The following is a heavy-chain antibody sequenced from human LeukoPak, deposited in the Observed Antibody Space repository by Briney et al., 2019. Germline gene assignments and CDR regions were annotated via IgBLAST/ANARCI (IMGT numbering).Heavy chain of an antibody. Sequence: ASVKVSCKASGYTFINHAIHWVRQAPGQRLEWMGWINIGNGNTKYSQNFQGRITITRDTSTTTAYMDLSSLRSEDTAMYYCARRLGRSFDYWGQGTLVTVSS. CDR1: GYTFINHA. CDR2: INIGNGNT. J-gene: IGHJ4*02. CDR3: ARRLGRSFDY. D-gene: IGHD2-21*01. V-gene: IGHV1-3*04.